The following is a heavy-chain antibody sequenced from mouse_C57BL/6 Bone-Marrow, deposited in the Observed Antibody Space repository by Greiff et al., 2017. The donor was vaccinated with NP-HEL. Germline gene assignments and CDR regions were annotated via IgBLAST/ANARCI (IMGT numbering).Heavy chain of an antibody. J-gene: IGHJ2*01. Sequence: EVKVEESGGGLVKPGGSLKLSCAASGFTFSSYTMSWVRQTPEKRLEWVATISGGGGNTYYPDSVKGRFTISRDNAKNTLYLQMSSLRSEDTALYYCARQDGSDFDYWGQGTTLTVSS. CDR2: ISGGGGNT. CDR3: ARQDGSDFDY. D-gene: IGHD1-1*01. CDR1: GFTFSSYT. V-gene: IGHV5-9*01.